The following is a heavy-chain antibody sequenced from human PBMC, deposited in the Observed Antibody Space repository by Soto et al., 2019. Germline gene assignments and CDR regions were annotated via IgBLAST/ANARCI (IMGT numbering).Heavy chain of an antibody. CDR2: IIPILGTA. D-gene: IGHD6-6*01. V-gene: IGHV1-69*13. CDR1: GGTFSSYD. Sequence: SVKVSCKASGGTFSSYDMSWVRQAPGQGLEWMGGIIPILGTADYAQKFLGRVTITADESTSTAYMELTSLTSEDTALYYCARGGYSSSYRLDYWGQGTRVTVSS. CDR3: ARGGYSSSYRLDY. J-gene: IGHJ4*02.